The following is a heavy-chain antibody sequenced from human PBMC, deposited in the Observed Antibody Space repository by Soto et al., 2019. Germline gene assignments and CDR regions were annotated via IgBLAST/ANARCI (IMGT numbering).Heavy chain of an antibody. CDR3: ARGYDILTGLAYYYGMDV. CDR1: GYTFTSYG. Sequence: QVQLVQSGAEVKKPGASVKVSCKTSGYTFTSYGISWVRQAPGQGLEWMGWISTYNGDTNFAQKFQGRVTLTTDTSTNTAYMDLRSLTSDDTAVYYCARGYDILTGLAYYYGMDVWGQRTTVTVSS. J-gene: IGHJ6*02. V-gene: IGHV1-18*01. D-gene: IGHD3-9*01. CDR2: ISTYNGDT.